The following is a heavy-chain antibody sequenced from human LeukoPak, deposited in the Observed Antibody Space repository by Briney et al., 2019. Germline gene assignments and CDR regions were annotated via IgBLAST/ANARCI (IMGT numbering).Heavy chain of an antibody. CDR2: ISSSSSYI. D-gene: IGHD2-15*01. CDR3: ARDGGPTLFNCSGGSCYPLYYYGMDV. CDR1: GFTFSSYS. J-gene: IGHJ6*02. Sequence: PGGSLRLSCAASGFTFSSYSMNWVRQAPGKGLEWVSSISSSSSYIYYADSVKGRFTISRDNAKNSLYLQMNSLRAEDTAVYYCARDGGPTLFNCSGGSCYPLYYYGMDVWGQGTTVTVSS. V-gene: IGHV3-21*01.